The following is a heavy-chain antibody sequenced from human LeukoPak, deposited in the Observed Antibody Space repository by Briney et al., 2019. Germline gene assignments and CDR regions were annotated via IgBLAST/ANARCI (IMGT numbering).Heavy chain of an antibody. CDR3: AKGAGGFSYYNWFDP. CDR1: GGSISSSSYY. Sequence: SETLSLTCTVSGGSISSSSYYWGWIRQPPGKGLQWIGSIYYSGSTYYNPSLKSRVTISVDTSKNQFSLKLASVTAADTAIYYCAKGAGGFSYYNWFDPWGQGTLVTVSS. D-gene: IGHD5-18*01. CDR2: IYYSGST. V-gene: IGHV4-39*07. J-gene: IGHJ5*02.